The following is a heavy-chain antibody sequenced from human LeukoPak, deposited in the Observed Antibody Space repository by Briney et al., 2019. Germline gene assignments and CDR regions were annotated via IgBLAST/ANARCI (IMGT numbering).Heavy chain of an antibody. D-gene: IGHD5-18*01. CDR3: ARQSNVDTAMITYYYYGMDV. CDR1: GGSISSSSYY. V-gene: IGHV4-39*01. Sequence: SETLSLTCTVSGGSISSSSYYWGWIRQPPGKGLEWIGSIYYSGSTYYNPSLKSRVTISVDTSKNQFSLKLSSVTAADTVVYYCARQSNVDTAMITYYYYGMDVWGQGTTVTVSS. CDR2: IYYSGST. J-gene: IGHJ6*02.